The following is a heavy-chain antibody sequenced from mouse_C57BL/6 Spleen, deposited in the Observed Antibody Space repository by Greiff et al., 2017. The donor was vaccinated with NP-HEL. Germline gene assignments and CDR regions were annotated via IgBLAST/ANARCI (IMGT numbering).Heavy chain of an antibody. CDR2: IDPETGGT. CDR3: TRSFTTGVARYFDV. CDR1: GYTFTDYE. D-gene: IGHD1-1*01. J-gene: IGHJ1*03. V-gene: IGHV1-15*01. Sequence: QVQLQQSGAELVRPGASVTLSCKASGYTFTDYEMHWVKQTPVHGLEWIGAIDPETGGTAYNQKFKGKAILTADKSSSTAYMELRSLTSEDSAVYDCTRSFTTGVARYFDVWGTGTTVTVSS.